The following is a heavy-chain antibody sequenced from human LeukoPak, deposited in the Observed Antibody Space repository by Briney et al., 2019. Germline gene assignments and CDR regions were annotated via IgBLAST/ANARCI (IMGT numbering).Heavy chain of an antibody. J-gene: IGHJ4*02. CDR3: ARGLRYFSEISGRYHVTFDS. Sequence: ATVKVSCKASGYTFTSYDINWVRQATGQGLEWMGWMNPDSGDTASAQKFQDRVTMTRNTSISTAYMELSSLRSEDTAVYFCARGLRYFSEISGRYHVTFDSWGQGTLVTVSS. V-gene: IGHV1-8*01. D-gene: IGHD3-22*01. CDR1: GYTFTSYD. CDR2: MNPDSGDT.